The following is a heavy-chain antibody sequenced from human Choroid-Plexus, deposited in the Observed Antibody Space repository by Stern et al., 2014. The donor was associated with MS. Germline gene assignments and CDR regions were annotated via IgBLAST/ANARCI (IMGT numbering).Heavy chain of an antibody. CDR3: ARDQRGITIFGVVTDYYYLGMDV. CDR2: INPNTGGT. D-gene: IGHD3-3*01. Sequence: QMQLVQSGAEVKKPGASVKVSCKTSGYIFTGYYIHWVRQAPGQGLAWMAWINPNTGGTKYAQKFQGRFTMSRDTSISTAYVELSSLTSDDTAVYYCARDQRGITIFGVVTDYYYLGMDVWGQGTTVTVSS. V-gene: IGHV1-2*02. J-gene: IGHJ6*02. CDR1: GYIFTGYY.